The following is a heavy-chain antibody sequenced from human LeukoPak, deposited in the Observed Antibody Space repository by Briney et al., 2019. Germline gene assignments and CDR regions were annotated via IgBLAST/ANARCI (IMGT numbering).Heavy chain of an antibody. V-gene: IGHV4-59*08. CDR1: GSSISSYY. CDR2: IYYSGST. J-gene: IGHJ3*02. CDR3: ASNGNYDILTGYQPYAFDI. D-gene: IGHD3-9*01. Sequence: SETLSLTCTVSGSSISSYYWSWIRQPPGKGLEWIGYIYYSGSTNYNPSLKSRVTISVDTSKNQFSLKLSSVTAADTAVYYCASNGNYDILTGYQPYAFDIWGQGTMVTVSS.